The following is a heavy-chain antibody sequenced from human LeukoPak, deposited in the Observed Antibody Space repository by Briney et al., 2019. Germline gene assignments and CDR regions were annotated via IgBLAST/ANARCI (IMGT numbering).Heavy chain of an antibody. CDR2: IYYSGST. J-gene: IGHJ6*03. CDR3: ARVPTIFGPYYYYYMDV. D-gene: IGHD3-3*01. CDR1: GGSISSYY. V-gene: IGHV4-59*01. Sequence: SETLSLTCTVAGGSISSYYWSWIRQPPGKGLEWIGYIYYSGSTNYNPSLKSRVTISEDTSKNQFSLKLSSVTAADTAVYYCARVPTIFGPYYYYYMDVWGKGTTVTVSS.